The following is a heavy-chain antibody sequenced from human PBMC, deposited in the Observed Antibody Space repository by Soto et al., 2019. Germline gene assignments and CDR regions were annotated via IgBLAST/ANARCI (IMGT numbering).Heavy chain of an antibody. D-gene: IGHD4-17*01. CDR1: GFTFSSYA. CDR3: AKELYGVYPDYFDY. V-gene: IGHV3-23*01. CDR2: ISGSGGRT. J-gene: IGHJ4*02. Sequence: EVQLLESGGGLVQPGGSLRLSCAASGFTFSSYAMSWVRQAPGKGLEWVSGISGSGGRTYYADSVKGRFTVSRDNSKNTLYVQMNSLRVEDTAVYYCAKELYGVYPDYFDYWGQGTLVTVSS.